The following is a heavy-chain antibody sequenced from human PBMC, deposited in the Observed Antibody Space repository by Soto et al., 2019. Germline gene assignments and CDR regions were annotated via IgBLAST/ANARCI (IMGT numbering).Heavy chain of an antibody. J-gene: IGHJ6*02. CDR3: AKGLGYCSGGSCLPVLYGENYYGRDG. CDR1: GFTFSIYA. V-gene: IGHV3-23*01. Sequence: LGGSLRLSCAASGFTFSIYAMTWVRQAPGKGLEWVSSMSRNGDNTYYADSVKGRFTISRDNSKNTLYLQMNSLRAEDTAIYYCAKGLGYCSGGSCLPVLYGENYYGRDGWGPGTTVT. D-gene: IGHD2-15*01. CDR2: MSRNGDNT.